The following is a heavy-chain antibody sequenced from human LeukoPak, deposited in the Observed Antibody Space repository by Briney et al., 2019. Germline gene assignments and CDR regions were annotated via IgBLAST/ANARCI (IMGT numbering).Heavy chain of an antibody. CDR3: ARDRKYCSSTSCYDWPNAFDI. CDR1: GGSISSHY. D-gene: IGHD2-2*01. Sequence: SETPSLTCTVSGGSISSHYWSWIRQPPGKGLEWIGYIYYSGSTNYNPSLESRVTISVDTSKNQFSLKLSSVTAADTAVYYCARDRKYCSSTSCYDWPNAFDIWGQGTMVTVSS. CDR2: IYYSGST. J-gene: IGHJ3*02. V-gene: IGHV4-59*11.